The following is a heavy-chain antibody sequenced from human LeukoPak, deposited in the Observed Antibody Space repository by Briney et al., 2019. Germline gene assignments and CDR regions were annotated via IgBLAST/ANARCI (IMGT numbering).Heavy chain of an antibody. CDR2: ISGSGGST. CDR3: AKGGSGWYRSYVFDY. V-gene: IGHV3-23*01. CDR1: GFPFNAYW. J-gene: IGHJ4*02. Sequence: GGSLRLSCAASGFPFNAYWMTWVRQAPGKGLEWVSAISGSGGSTYYADSVKGRFTISRDNSKNTLYLQMNSLRAEDTAVYYCAKGGSGWYRSYVFDYWGQGTLVTVSS. D-gene: IGHD6-19*01.